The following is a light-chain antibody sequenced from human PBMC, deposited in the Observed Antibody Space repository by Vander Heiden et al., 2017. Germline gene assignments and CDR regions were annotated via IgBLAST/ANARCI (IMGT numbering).Light chain of an antibody. CDR2: DAS. J-gene: IGKJ1*01. CDR3: QQYDNLPWT. V-gene: IGKV1-33*01. CDR1: QDISNY. Sequence: DIHLTHSPSSLSASVGDRVTITCQASQDISNYLNWYQQKPGKAPKLLIYDASNLETGVPSRFSGSGSGTDFTFTISSLQPEDIATYYCQQYDNLPWTFGQGTKVEIK.